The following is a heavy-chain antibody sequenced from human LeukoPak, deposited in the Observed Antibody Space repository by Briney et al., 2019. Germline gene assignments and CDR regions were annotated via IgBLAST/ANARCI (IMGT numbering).Heavy chain of an antibody. CDR1: GGSFSGYY. CDR2: IYHSGST. J-gene: IGHJ4*02. CDR3: ARGHDYDFWSGYYFGY. Sequence: SETLSLTCAVYGGSFSGYYWSWIRQPPGKGLEWIGSIYHSGSTYYNPSLKSRVTISVDTSKNQFSLKLSSVTAADTAVYYRARGHDYDFWSGYYFGYWGQGTLVTVSS. V-gene: IGHV4-34*01. D-gene: IGHD3-3*01.